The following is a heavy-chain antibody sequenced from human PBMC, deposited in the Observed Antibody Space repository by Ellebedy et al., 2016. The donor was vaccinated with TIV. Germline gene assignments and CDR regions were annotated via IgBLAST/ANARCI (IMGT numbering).Heavy chain of an antibody. Sequence: GSLRLSCTVSGGSISSYYWSWIRQPPGKGLEWIGYIHYSGSTNYNPSLKSRVTISVDTSKNQFSLKLSSVTAADTAVYYCARDGASTVTTRRGGFDPWGQGTLVTVSS. J-gene: IGHJ5*02. CDR3: ARDGASTVTTRRGGFDP. CDR2: IHYSGST. V-gene: IGHV4-59*12. D-gene: IGHD4-17*01. CDR1: GGSISSYY.